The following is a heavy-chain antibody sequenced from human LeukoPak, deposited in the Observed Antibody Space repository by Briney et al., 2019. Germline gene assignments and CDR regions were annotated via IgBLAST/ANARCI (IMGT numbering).Heavy chain of an antibody. CDR1: GFTFSDYY. CDR3: ARAPQDTTDVLRYFDWLPHRGGEVYFDY. V-gene: IGHV3-11*01. CDR2: ISSSGSTI. J-gene: IGHJ4*02. D-gene: IGHD3-9*01. Sequence: GGSLRLSCAASGFTFSDYYMSWIRQAPGKGLEWVSYISSSGSTIYYADSVKGRFTISRDNAKNSLYLQMNSLRAEDTAVYYCARAPQDTTDVLRYFDWLPHRGGEVYFDYWGQGTLVTVSS.